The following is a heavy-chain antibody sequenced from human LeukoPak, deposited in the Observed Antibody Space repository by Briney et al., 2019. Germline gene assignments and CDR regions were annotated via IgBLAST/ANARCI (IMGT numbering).Heavy chain of an antibody. CDR1: GFTFSSYS. V-gene: IGHV3-21*01. D-gene: IGHD3-10*01. J-gene: IGHJ4*02. CDR2: ISSSGSYI. Sequence: PGGSLRLSCAASGFTFSSYSMNWVRQAPGKGLEWVSSISSSGSYIYYADSVKGRFTISRDNAKNSLYLQMNSLRAEDTAVYYCARDSDGNFDYWGQGTLVTVSS. CDR3: ARDSDGNFDY.